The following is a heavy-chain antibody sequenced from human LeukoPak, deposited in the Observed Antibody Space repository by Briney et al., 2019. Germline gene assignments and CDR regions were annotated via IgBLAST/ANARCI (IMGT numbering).Heavy chain of an antibody. V-gene: IGHV1-18*01. CDR1: GYTFTRYG. CDR2: ISAYNGNT. CDR3: ARSLFYYDSSGLFIQY. J-gene: IGHJ1*01. Sequence: GASVKVSCKASGYTFTRYGFTWVRQAPGQGLEWMGWISAYNGNTNYAQKLQGRVAMTTDTSTSTAYMELRSLRSDDTAVYYCARSLFYYDSSGLFIQYWGQGTLVTVSS. D-gene: IGHD3-22*01.